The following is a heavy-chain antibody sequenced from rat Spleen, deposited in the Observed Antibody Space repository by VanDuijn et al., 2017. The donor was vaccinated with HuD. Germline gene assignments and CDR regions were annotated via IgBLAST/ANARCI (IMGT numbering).Heavy chain of an antibody. CDR1: GFTFNNYW. Sequence: VQLVESGGGLVQPGRSLKLSCVASGFTFNNYWMTWIRQPPGKGLEWIAAMSGGRSTYYNSALKSRLSISRDTSKNQVFLKMNSLQAEDTAIYFCTRTYGGYTSHWFAYWGQGTLVTVSS. CDR3: TRTYGGYTSHWFAY. CDR2: MSGGRST. V-gene: IGHV2S12*01. J-gene: IGHJ3*01. D-gene: IGHD1-11*01.